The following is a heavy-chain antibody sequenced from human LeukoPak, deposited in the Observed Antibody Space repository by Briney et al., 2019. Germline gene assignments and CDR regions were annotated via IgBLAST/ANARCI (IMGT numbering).Heavy chain of an antibody. J-gene: IGHJ4*02. CDR2: IYTSGST. D-gene: IGHD1-26*01. Sequence: PSETLSLTCTVSGGSIFSYYWNWIRQPAGKGLEWIGHIYTSGSTNYNPSLKSRVTMSVDTSKNQFSLKLSSVTAADTATYYCSRESGPFCPFGYWGQGTLVIVSS. V-gene: IGHV4-4*07. CDR1: GGSIFSYY. CDR3: SRESGPFCPFGY.